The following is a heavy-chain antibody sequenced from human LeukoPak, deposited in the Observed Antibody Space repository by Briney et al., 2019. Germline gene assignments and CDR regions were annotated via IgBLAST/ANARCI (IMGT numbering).Heavy chain of an antibody. CDR3: ARRDLLRYYFDY. V-gene: IGHV4-34*01. J-gene: IGHJ4*02. CDR1: GGSFSGYY. Sequence: SETLSLTCAVYGGSFSGYYWSWIRQPPGKGLEWIGEINHSGSTNYNPSPKSRVTISVDTSKNQFSLKLSSVTAADTAVYYCARRDLLRYYFDYWGQGTLVTVSS. CDR2: INHSGST.